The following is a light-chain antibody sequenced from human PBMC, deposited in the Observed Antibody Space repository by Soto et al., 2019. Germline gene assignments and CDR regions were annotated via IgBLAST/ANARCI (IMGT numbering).Light chain of an antibody. CDR2: KAS. CDR3: QQHNSQSPHT. Sequence: DIHMTQSPSTLSASVGDRVTITCRTSQSISSWLDWYQQKPGKAPKLLIFKASSLERGGPSRFSGSGSGTELPLLISRLQPDDFASYYCQQHNSQSPHTFGQGTKLEIK. CDR1: QSISSW. J-gene: IGKJ2*01. V-gene: IGKV1-5*03.